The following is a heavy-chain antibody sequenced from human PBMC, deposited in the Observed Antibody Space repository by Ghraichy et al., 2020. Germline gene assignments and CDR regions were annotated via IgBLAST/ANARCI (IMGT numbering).Heavy chain of an antibody. Sequence: SQTLSLTCAISGDSVSSNSAAWNWIRLSPSRGLEWLGRTYYRSKWYNDYAVSVKSRIIINPDTSKNQFSLQLDSVTPDDTAVYYCARGTIMLGFDPWGQGTLVTVSS. CDR3: ARGTIMLGFDP. V-gene: IGHV6-1*01. CDR1: GDSVSSNSAA. CDR2: TYYRSKWYN. D-gene: IGHD1-7*01. J-gene: IGHJ5*02.